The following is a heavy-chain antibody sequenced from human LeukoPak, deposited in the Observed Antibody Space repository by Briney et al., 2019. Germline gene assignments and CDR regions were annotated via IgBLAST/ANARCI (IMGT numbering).Heavy chain of an antibody. V-gene: IGHV1-18*01. CDR2: ISAYNGNT. J-gene: IGHJ4*02. CDR1: GYTFTSYG. D-gene: IGHD3-22*01. CDR3: ARDILVVRKSGYFDY. Sequence: GASVKVSCKASGYTFTSYGISWVRQAPGQGLEWMGWISAYNGNTNYAQKLQGRVTMTTDTSTSTAYMELRSLRSDDTAVYYCARDILVVRKSGYFDYWGQGTLVTVSS.